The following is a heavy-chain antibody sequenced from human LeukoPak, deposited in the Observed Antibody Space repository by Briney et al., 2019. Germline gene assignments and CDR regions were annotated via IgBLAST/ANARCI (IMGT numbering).Heavy chain of an antibody. J-gene: IGHJ5*02. Sequence: TPSETLSLTCAVYGESFSGYYWGWIRQPPGKGLEWIGSIYYSGSTYYNPSLKSRVTISVDTSKNQFSLKLSSVTAADTAVYYCAREGDILTGYYNGWFDPWGQGTLVTVSS. CDR2: IYYSGST. CDR1: GESFSGYY. D-gene: IGHD3-9*01. CDR3: AREGDILTGYYNGWFDP. V-gene: IGHV4-34*01.